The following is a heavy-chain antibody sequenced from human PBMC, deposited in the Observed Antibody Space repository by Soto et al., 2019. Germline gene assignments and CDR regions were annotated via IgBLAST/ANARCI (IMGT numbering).Heavy chain of an antibody. CDR3: VRDGTKTLRDWFDP. J-gene: IGHJ5*02. CDR1: GASISGFY. CDR2: IYATGTT. Sequence: TLSLTCTVSGASISGFYWSWIRKSAGKGLEWIGRIYATGTTDYNPSLKSRVMMSVDTSKEQFSLKLRSVTAADTAVYYCVRDGTKTLRDWFDPWGQGISVTVSS. V-gene: IGHV4-4*07. D-gene: IGHD1-1*01.